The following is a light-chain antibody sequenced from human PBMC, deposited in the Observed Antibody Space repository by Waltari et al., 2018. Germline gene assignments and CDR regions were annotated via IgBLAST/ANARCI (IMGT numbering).Light chain of an antibody. CDR2: YAS. CDR1: QGISKS. Sequence: DIQMTQSPFSLSASVGDTFTITCRASQGISKSVAWYQQRPGRAPKCLIYYASTLESGVPSRFSGSGSGTDFTLTITSLQPEDFATYHCQQHKTFPFTFGGGTKLEIK. J-gene: IGKJ4*01. CDR3: QQHKTFPFT. V-gene: IGKV1-16*01.